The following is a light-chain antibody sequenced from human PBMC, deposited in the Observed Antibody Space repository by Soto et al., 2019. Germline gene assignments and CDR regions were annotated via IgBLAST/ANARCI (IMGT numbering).Light chain of an antibody. CDR1: ENVYNY. CDR2: DAS. CDR3: QQYGSSPPSST. Sequence: EIVLTQSPATLSLSPGERATLSCRASENVYNYLAWYQQIPGQPPRLLIYDASNRAAGVPARFSGSGSGTDFTLTISSLEPEDFAVYYCQQYGSSPPSSTFGQGTRLEIK. J-gene: IGKJ5*01. V-gene: IGKV3-11*01.